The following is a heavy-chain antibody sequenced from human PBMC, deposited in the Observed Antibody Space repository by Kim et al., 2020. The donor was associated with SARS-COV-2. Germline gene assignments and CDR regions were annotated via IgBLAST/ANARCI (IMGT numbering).Heavy chain of an antibody. Sequence: GGSLRLSCAASGFTFSSYAMYWVRQAPGKGLEWVSGIGTGGGSTYYADSVKGRFTISRDNSKNTLYLQMNSLRADDTAVYYCARRGLPVAIYYFDYWGQGTLVTVSS. V-gene: IGHV3-23*01. CDR2: IGTGGGST. J-gene: IGHJ4*02. D-gene: IGHD2-2*01. CDR1: GFTFSSYA. CDR3: ARRGLPVAIYYFDY.